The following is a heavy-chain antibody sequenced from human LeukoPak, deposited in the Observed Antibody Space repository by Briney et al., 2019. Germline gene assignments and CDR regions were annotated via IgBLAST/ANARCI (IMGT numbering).Heavy chain of an antibody. J-gene: IGHJ6*04. CDR2: ISSSGSTT. CDR3: ARPSVAGTYGYYYGMDV. Sequence: GGSLRLSCAASGFTFSSYEMNWVRQAPGKGLEWVSYISSSGSTTYYADSVKGRFTISRDNAKNSLYLQMNSLRAEDTAVYYCARPSVAGTYGYYYGMDVWGKGTTVNVTS. V-gene: IGHV3-48*03. CDR1: GFTFSSYE. D-gene: IGHD6-19*01.